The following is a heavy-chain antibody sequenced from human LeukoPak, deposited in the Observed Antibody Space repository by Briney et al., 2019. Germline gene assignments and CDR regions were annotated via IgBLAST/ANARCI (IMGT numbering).Heavy chain of an antibody. J-gene: IGHJ3*02. CDR2: IYYSGST. CDR1: GGSISSYY. Sequence: KPSETLSLTCTVSGGSISSYYWSWIRQPPGKGLEWIGYIYYSGSTNYNPSLKSRVTISVDTSKNQFSLKLSSVTAADTAVYYCARDRGFYYYDSSGYWDAFDIWGQGTMVTVSS. D-gene: IGHD3-22*01. V-gene: IGHV4-59*01. CDR3: ARDRGFYYYDSSGYWDAFDI.